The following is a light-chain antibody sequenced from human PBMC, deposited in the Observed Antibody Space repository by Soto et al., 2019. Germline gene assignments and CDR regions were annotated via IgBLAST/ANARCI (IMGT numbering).Light chain of an antibody. V-gene: IGLV1-44*01. J-gene: IGLJ2*01. Sequence: QSVLTQPPSASGTPGQRVTISCSGSGSSIGTNTVNWYRQLPVTAPKLLIYGNNQRPSGVPDRFSGSKSGTSASLAISGLQSEDEVEYYCAAWDGSLNNVLFGGGTKVTVL. CDR2: GNN. CDR3: AAWDGSLNNVL. CDR1: GSSIGTNT.